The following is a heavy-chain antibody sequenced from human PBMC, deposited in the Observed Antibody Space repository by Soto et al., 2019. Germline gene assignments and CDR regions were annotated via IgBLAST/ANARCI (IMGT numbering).Heavy chain of an antibody. Sequence: GGSLRLSCAASGFTFSSYWMSWVRQAPGKGLEWVANIKQDGSEKYYVDSVKGRFTISRDNAKNSLYLQMNSLRAEDTAVYYCARDLCSGGSCYSGEFDYWGQGTLVTVSS. D-gene: IGHD2-15*01. CDR2: IKQDGSEK. CDR1: GFTFSSYW. J-gene: IGHJ4*02. CDR3: ARDLCSGGSCYSGEFDY. V-gene: IGHV3-7*01.